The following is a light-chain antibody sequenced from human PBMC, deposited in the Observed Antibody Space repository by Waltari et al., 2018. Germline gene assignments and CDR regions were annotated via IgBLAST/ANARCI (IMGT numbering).Light chain of an antibody. CDR2: AAS. J-gene: IGKJ4*01. CDR3: QQANNPPT. CDR1: HEISDW. V-gene: IGKV1-12*01. Sequence: IQMTQSPSSVSASVGARVTMTGRASHEISDWVGWDQQKPGKAPKLLIYAASSLQSGVPSRFSGSGSGREFTLTISSLQPEDFATYFCQQANNPPTFGGGTKVEI.